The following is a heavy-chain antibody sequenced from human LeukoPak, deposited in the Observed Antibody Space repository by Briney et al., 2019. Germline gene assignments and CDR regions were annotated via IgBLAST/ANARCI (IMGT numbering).Heavy chain of an antibody. J-gene: IGHJ4*02. CDR2: INHSGST. CDR3: ARGRIAVAGASTSLFDIDY. Sequence: PSETLSLTCAVYGGSFSGYYWSWIRQPPGKRLEWIGEINHSGSTNYNPSLKSRVTISVDTSKNQFSLKLSSVTAADTAVYYCARGRIAVAGASTSLFDIDYWGQGTLVTVSS. CDR1: GGSFSGYY. D-gene: IGHD6-19*01. V-gene: IGHV4-34*01.